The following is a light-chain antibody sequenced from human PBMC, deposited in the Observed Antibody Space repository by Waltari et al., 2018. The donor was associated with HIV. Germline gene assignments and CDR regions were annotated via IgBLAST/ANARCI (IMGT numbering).Light chain of an antibody. J-gene: IGKJ1*01. CDR3: QQYAKSPWT. Sequence: EIMMTQSPATLPVSPGGRATPSCRPSQSVSNRLVWYQQRPGQAPRLLIYGASTRATGIPDRFSGSGSGTDFTLTIGTLGPEDFAVYYCQQYAKSPWTFGQGTKVEIK. V-gene: IGKV3-15*01. CDR1: QSVSNR. CDR2: GAS.